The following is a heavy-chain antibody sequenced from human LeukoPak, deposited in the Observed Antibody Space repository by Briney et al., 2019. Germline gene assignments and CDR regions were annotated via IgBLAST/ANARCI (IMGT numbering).Heavy chain of an antibody. CDR3: AKDAQPRSRWFDP. CDR1: GFTVSNNY. V-gene: IGHV3-53*01. D-gene: IGHD3-16*01. CDR2: IYAGGGT. Sequence: GGSLRLSCAASGFTVSNNYMSWVRQAPGKGLEWVSVIYAGGGTFYSDSVKGRFTISRDYSKNTLYLQINSLGAEDTAMYYCAKDAQPRSRWFDPWGQGTLVTVSS. J-gene: IGHJ5*02.